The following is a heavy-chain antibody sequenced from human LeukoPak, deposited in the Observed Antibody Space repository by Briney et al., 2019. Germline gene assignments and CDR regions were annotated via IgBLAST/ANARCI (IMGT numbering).Heavy chain of an antibody. CDR2: ISAYNGNT. J-gene: IGHJ3*02. D-gene: IGHD6-13*01. CDR3: ATQIDSSDAFDI. CDR1: GYTFTSYG. Sequence: GASVKVSCKASGYTFTSYGISLVRQAPGPGLEWMGWISAYNGNTNYAQKLQGRVTMTTDTSTSTAYMELSSLRSEDTAVYYCATQIDSSDAFDIWGQGQWSPSLQ. V-gene: IGHV1-18*01.